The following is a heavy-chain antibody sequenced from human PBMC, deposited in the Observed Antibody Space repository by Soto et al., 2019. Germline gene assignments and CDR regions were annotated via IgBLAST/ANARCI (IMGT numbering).Heavy chain of an antibody. D-gene: IGHD5-12*01. J-gene: IGHJ4*02. Sequence: PSETLSLTCTVSGGSISSGDYYWSWIRQPPGKGLEWIGYIYYSGSTYYNPSLKSRVTISVDTSKNQFSLKLSSVTAADTAVYYCASIVATTYPWANYFDYWGQGTLVTVSS. CDR1: GGSISSGDYY. CDR3: ASIVATTYPWANYFDY. V-gene: IGHV4-30-4*01. CDR2: IYYSGST.